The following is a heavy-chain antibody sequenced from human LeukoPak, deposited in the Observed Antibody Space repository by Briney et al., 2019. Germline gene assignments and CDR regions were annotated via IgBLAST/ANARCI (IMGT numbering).Heavy chain of an antibody. Sequence: PGGSLRLSCAASGFDFSDYYMSWVRQSPGEGLEWLAYISANGAYTKYADSVKGRSTISRDNAKKSLYLQISGLRAEDTAVYYCVSHYCSGAYCSLDYWGQGTLVTVSS. CDR3: VSHYCSGAYCSLDY. D-gene: IGHD6-19*01. J-gene: IGHJ4*02. CDR1: GFDFSDYY. V-gene: IGHV3-11*06. CDR2: ISANGAYT.